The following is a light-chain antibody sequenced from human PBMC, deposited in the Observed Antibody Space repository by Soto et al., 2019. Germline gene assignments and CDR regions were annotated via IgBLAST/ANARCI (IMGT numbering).Light chain of an antibody. CDR3: QQYNNWPYT. Sequence: EIVMTQSPATLSVSPGERAALSCRASQSVSSNFAWYQQKPGQAPRLLIYGASTRATGIPARLSGSGSGTEFILTISSLQSGDFAVYYCQQYNNWPYTFGQGTKLEIK. CDR1: QSVSSN. V-gene: IGKV3-15*01. CDR2: GAS. J-gene: IGKJ2*01.